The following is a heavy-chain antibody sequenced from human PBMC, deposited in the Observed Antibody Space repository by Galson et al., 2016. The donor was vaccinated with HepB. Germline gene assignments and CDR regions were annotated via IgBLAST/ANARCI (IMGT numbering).Heavy chain of an antibody. Sequence: SLRLSCAASGFTFSRYAMSWVRQAPGKGLEWVSGISGSGGNTYYADSVKGRFTISRDNSKNTLYLQMNSLRAGDTAVFYCARHHYRSSSRTHGFDIWGQGTMVTVSS. CDR3: ARHHYRSSSRTHGFDI. D-gene: IGHD6-6*01. V-gene: IGHV3-23*01. CDR2: ISGSGGNT. CDR1: GFTFSRYA. J-gene: IGHJ3*02.